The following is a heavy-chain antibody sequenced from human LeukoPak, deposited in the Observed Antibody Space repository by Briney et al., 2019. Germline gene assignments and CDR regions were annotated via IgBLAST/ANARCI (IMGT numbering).Heavy chain of an antibody. V-gene: IGHV1-69*13. CDR1: GGTFSSYA. CDR3: AGTYYYGSGRYPFDY. CDR2: IIPIFGTA. D-gene: IGHD3-10*01. Sequence: SVKVSCKASGGTFSSYAISWVRQAPGQGLEWMGGIIPIFGTANYAQKFQGSVTITADESTSTAYMELSSLRSEDTAVYYCAGTYYYGSGRYPFDYWGQGTLVTVSS. J-gene: IGHJ4*02.